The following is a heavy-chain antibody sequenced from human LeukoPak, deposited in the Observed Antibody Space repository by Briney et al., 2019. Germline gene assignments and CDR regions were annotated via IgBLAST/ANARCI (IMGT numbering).Heavy chain of an antibody. D-gene: IGHD6-13*01. CDR1: GYTLTELS. CDR3: ATDNIASANFDY. Sequence: ASVTVSCKVSGYTLTELSMHWVRQAPGKGLEWMGGFDPEDGETIYAQKFQGRVTMTEDTSTDTAYMELSSLRSEDTAVYHCATDNIASANFDYWGQGTLVTVSS. CDR2: FDPEDGET. V-gene: IGHV1-24*01. J-gene: IGHJ4*02.